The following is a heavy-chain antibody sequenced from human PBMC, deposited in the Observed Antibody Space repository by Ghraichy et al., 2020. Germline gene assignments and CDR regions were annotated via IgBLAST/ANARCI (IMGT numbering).Heavy chain of an antibody. D-gene: IGHD4-17*01. Sequence: GESLNISCAASGFTFSRYAMSWVRQAPGKGLEWVSAISDGGGSTHYADSVKGRFTISRDNSKNTLCLQMNSLRAEDTAVYYCAKVPDGDYVYFDLWGRGTRVTVSS. V-gene: IGHV3-23*01. CDR3: AKVPDGDYVYFDL. CDR2: ISDGGGST. CDR1: GFTFSRYA. J-gene: IGHJ2*01.